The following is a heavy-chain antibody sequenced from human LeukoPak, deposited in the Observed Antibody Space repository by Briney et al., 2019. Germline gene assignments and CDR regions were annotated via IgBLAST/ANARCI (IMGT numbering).Heavy chain of an antibody. Sequence: ASVKVSCKASGYTFTGYYMHWVRQAPGQGLEWMGWINPNSGGANYAQKFQGRVTMTRDTSISTAYMELTSLRSDDTAAYYCARDSTGDAFDYWGQGTLVTVSS. J-gene: IGHJ4*02. CDR3: ARDSTGDAFDY. D-gene: IGHD7-27*01. CDR2: INPNSGGA. V-gene: IGHV1-2*02. CDR1: GYTFTGYY.